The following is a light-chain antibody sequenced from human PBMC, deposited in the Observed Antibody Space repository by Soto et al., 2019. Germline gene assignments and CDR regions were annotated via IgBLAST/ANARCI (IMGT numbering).Light chain of an antibody. Sequence: QSALTQPASVSGSPGQSITISCTGTSSDFGSYNRVSWYQQAPGTAPKLMIYEVSNRPSGVSNRFSGSKSGNTASLTISGLQAEDEADYFCNSYTTSSTYVFGTGTKLTVL. CDR3: NSYTTSSTYV. CDR2: EVS. J-gene: IGLJ1*01. V-gene: IGLV2-14*01. CDR1: SSDFGSYNR.